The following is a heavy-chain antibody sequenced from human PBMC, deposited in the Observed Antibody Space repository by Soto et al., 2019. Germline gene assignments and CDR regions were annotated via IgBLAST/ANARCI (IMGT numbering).Heavy chain of an antibody. CDR3: AKLSLMILFGGPIVT. CDR2: ITGRGGTS. CDR1: GFSFKNYA. J-gene: IGHJ5*02. Sequence: GGSLRLSCAASGFSFKNYAMSWVRQAPGKGLEWVSSITGRGGTSDYAGSVKGRFNISRDNSKNTLYLEMDSLSVEDTATYYCAKLSLMILFGGPIVTWGQGTLVTVSS. V-gene: IGHV3-23*01. D-gene: IGHD3-16*02.